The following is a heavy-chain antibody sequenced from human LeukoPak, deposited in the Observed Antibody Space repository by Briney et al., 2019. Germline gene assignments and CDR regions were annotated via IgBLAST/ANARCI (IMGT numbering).Heavy chain of an antibody. Sequence: GGSLRLSCAASGFTFSSYAMSWVRQAPGKGLEWVSTYSGSGGSTYYADSVKGRFTISRDDSKNTLYLQMNSLRAEDTAVYYCATALRGGYYDSSGYYGYWGQGTLVTVSS. CDR1: GFTFSSYA. CDR3: ATALRGGYYDSSGYYGY. CDR2: YSGSGGST. D-gene: IGHD3-22*01. V-gene: IGHV3-23*01. J-gene: IGHJ4*02.